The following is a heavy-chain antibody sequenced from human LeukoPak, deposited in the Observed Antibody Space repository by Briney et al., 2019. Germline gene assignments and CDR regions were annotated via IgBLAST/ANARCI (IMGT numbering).Heavy chain of an antibody. D-gene: IGHD2-15*01. CDR1: GFIFSNFA. J-gene: IGHJ4*02. V-gene: IGHV3-23*01. CDR3: AKDRRYCSGYSCYSGSDY. CDR2: ISGSGGST. Sequence: PGGSLRLSCAASGFIFSNFAMNWVRQAPGEGLEWVSAISGSGGSTYYADSVKGRFTLSRDNSKNTLFLQMNSLGAEDTAVYYCAKDRRYCSGYSCYSGSDYWGQGTQVTVSS.